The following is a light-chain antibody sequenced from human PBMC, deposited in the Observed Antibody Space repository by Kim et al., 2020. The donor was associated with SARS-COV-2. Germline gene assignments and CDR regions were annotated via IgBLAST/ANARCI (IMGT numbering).Light chain of an antibody. CDR2: GAS. CDR3: QQYYDWPLT. J-gene: IGKJ4*01. V-gene: IGKV3-15*01. CDR1: QSVSSS. Sequence: VSPGERATLSCRASQSVSSSLAWYQQKFGQAPRLLIYGASARATGIPARFSGSGSGTEFTLTISSLQSEDFALYYCQQYYDWPLTFGGGTKVEIK.